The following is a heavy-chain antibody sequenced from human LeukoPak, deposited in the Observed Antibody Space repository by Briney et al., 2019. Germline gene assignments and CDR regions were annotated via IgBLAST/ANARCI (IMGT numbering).Heavy chain of an antibody. CDR2: INSDGTIT. J-gene: IGHJ4*02. V-gene: IGHV3-74*01. D-gene: IGHD6-13*01. CDR3: AKEAAAGSYFDY. CDR1: GFTFSSYW. Sequence: GGSLRLSCAASGFTFSSYWMHWVRQAPGEGLVWVSEINSDGTITNYADSVKGRFTISRDNAKNTLFLQMNSLRAEDTAVYYCAKEAAAGSYFDYWGQGTLVTVSS.